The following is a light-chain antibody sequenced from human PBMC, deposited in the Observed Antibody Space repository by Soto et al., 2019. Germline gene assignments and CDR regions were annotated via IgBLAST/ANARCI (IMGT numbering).Light chain of an antibody. CDR3: AAWDDTLNGGM. Sequence: QSVLTQPPSVSGTPGQRVTFSCSGGSSNIGAHSVHWYQRLPGTAPKVLISDNDQRPSGVPDRFSGSKSGSSASLAISGLQSEDEADYYCAAWDDTLNGGMFGGGTKLTVL. CDR2: DND. V-gene: IGLV1-44*01. J-gene: IGLJ3*02. CDR1: SSNIGAHS.